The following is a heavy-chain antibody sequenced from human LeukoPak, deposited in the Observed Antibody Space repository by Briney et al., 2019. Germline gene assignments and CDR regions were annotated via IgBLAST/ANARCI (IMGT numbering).Heavy chain of an antibody. CDR3: ARGIYSSGWYGPDYYYYGMDV. V-gene: IGHV3-53*01. Sequence: GGSLRLSCAPSGFIVSNNYMTWVRQAPGKGLEWVSVIYSGGSTYYADSVKGRFTISRDNSKNTLYLQMNSLRAEDTAVYYCARGIYSSGWYGPDYYYYGMDVWGQGTTVTVSS. CDR2: IYSGGST. CDR1: GFIVSNNY. D-gene: IGHD6-19*01. J-gene: IGHJ6*02.